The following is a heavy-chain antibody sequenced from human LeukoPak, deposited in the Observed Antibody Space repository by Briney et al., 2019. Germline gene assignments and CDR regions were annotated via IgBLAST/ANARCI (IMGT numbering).Heavy chain of an antibody. J-gene: IGHJ5*02. V-gene: IGHV4-31*03. CDR3: ARITGIAAARGFSWFDP. CDR2: IYYSGST. Sequence: SETLSLTCTVSCGSISSGGYYWSWIRQHPGKGLEWFGYIYYSGSTSYNPSLKSRVTISVDTSKNQFSQKLSSVTAADTAVYYCARITGIAAARGFSWFDPWGQGTLVTVSS. CDR1: CGSISSGGYY. D-gene: IGHD6-13*01.